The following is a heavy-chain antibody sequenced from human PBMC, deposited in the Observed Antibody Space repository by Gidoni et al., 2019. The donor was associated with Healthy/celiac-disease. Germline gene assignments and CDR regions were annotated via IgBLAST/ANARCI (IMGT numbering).Heavy chain of an antibody. V-gene: IGHV3-23*01. CDR2: ISGSGSST. CDR3: AKYRNIVVVPALVDY. Sequence: EVQLLESGGGLVQPGGSLRLSCAASGFTFSSYAMSWVRQAPGKGLEWVSAISGSGSSTYYADSVKGRFTISRDNSKNTLYLKMNSLRAEDTAVYYCAKYRNIVVVPALVDYWGQGTLVTVSS. J-gene: IGHJ4*02. D-gene: IGHD2-2*01. CDR1: GFTFSSYA.